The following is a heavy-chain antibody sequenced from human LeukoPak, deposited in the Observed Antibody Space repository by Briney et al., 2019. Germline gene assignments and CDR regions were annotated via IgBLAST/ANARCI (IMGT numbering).Heavy chain of an antibody. V-gene: IGHV5-51*01. CDR1: GSSFTSYW. J-gene: IGHJ4*02. Sequence: GASLKISCKGSGSSFTSYWIGWVRQLPGKGLEWMGIIYPGDSDTRYSPSFQGQVTISADKSISTAYLQWSSLKASDTAMYYCARHGIAAAVDHWGQGTLVTVSS. CDR2: IYPGDSDT. CDR3: ARHGIAAAVDH. D-gene: IGHD6-13*01.